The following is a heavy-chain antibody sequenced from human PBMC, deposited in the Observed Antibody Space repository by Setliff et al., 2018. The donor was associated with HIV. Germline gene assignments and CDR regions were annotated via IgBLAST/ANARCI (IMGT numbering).Heavy chain of an antibody. CDR3: SRGRHISGPINYFVPFYFDS. CDR2: INDRETT. Sequence: SETLSLTCAVYGASFSDYNWNWIRQPPGKGREWIGEINDRETTTFNPSLQSRLFMSIDTSKNQFSLKLDSVIAADTAVYYCSRGRHISGPINYFVPFYFDSWGQGNLVTVSS. J-gene: IGHJ4*02. D-gene: IGHD2-21*01. CDR1: GASFSDYN. V-gene: IGHV4-34*01.